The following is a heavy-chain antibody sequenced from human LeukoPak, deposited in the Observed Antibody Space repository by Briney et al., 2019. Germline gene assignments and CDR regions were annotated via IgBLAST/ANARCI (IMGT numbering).Heavy chain of an antibody. V-gene: IGHV3-66*01. J-gene: IGHJ4*02. CDR2: IYSGGST. D-gene: IGHD3-22*01. CDR1: GFTVSSNY. Sequence: GGSLRLSCAASGFTVSSNYMSWVRQAPGKGLEWVSVIYSGGSTYYADSVKGRFTISKDNSKNTLYLQMNSLRAEDTAVYYCARAYYYDSSEDWGQGTLVTVSS. CDR3: ARAYYYDSSED.